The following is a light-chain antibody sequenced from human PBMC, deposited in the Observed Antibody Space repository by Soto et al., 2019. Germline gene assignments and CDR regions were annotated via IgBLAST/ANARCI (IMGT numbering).Light chain of an antibody. CDR1: TSNIGAGYD. J-gene: IGLJ3*02. V-gene: IGLV1-40*01. Sequence: QSVLTQPPSVSGAPGQRVTISCTGSTSNIGAGYDVHWYQQLRGTAPKLVIYANSNRPSGVPDRFSGSKSGTSASLAITGLHAEDEADYYCLSYDRSLFWVFGGGTKVTVL. CDR2: ANS. CDR3: LSYDRSLFWV.